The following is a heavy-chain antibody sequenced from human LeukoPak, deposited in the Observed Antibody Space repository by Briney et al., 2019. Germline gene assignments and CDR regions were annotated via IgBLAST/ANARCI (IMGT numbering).Heavy chain of an antibody. CDR3: TRRLDD. V-gene: IGHV3-7*01. D-gene: IGHD3-16*01. Sequence: GGSLRLSCAASGFSFNSDWMDWVRQAPGKGLEWVANIKHDESEKNYLDSVKGRFTISRDNAQNSLYLQMNGLRVEDTAVYCCTRRLDDWGQGTLVTVSS. J-gene: IGHJ4*02. CDR2: IKHDESEK. CDR1: GFSFNSDW.